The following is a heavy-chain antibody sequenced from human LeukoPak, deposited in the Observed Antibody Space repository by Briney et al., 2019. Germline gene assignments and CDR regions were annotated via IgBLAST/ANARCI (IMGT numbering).Heavy chain of an antibody. D-gene: IGHD4-17*01. CDR1: GYTFTGYY. CDR2: INPNSGGT. Sequence: ASVKVSCKASGYTFTGYYMHWVRQAPGQGLEWMGWINPNSGGTNYAQKFQGRVTMTRDTPISTAYMELSRLRSDDTAVYYCASLSYGDYVDDYWGQGTLVTVSS. V-gene: IGHV1-2*02. CDR3: ASLSYGDYVDDY. J-gene: IGHJ4*02.